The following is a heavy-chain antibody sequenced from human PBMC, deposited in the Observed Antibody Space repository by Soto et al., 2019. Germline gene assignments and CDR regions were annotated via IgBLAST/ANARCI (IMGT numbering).Heavy chain of an antibody. CDR3: ARGDSGYDYGWFDP. J-gene: IGHJ5*02. Sequence: ASVKVSCKASGGTFSSYAISWVRQAPGQGLEWMGWISAYNGNTNYAQKLQGRVTMTTDTSTSTAYMELRGLRSDDTAVYYCARGDSGYDYGWFDPWGQGTLVTVSS. CDR2: ISAYNGNT. V-gene: IGHV1-18*01. D-gene: IGHD5-12*01. CDR1: GGTFSSYA.